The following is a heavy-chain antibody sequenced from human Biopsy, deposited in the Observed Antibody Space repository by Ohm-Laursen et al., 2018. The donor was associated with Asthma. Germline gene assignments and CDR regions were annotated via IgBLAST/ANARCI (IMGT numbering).Heavy chain of an antibody. J-gene: IGHJ5*02. CDR2: INPNSGAT. CDR3: ARGQKSAGDRWFDP. V-gene: IGHV1-2*06. Sequence: AASVKVSCKASGYPFIGYHIHWMRQAPGQGLEWVGRINPNSGATNYAQKFQGRVTMTRDTSISTAYMEVSRLRSDDTAVYYCARGQKSAGDRWFDPWGQGTLATVSS. CDR1: GYPFIGYH. D-gene: IGHD6-13*01.